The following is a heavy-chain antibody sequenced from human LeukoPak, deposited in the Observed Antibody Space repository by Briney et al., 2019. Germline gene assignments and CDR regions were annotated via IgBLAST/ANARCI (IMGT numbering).Heavy chain of an antibody. CDR1: GFTFNNYA. Sequence: GGSLRLSCAASGFTFNNYAMNWFRQAPGKGLEWVSSINGGGETTYYADSAKGRFTISRDNSQNTLYLQMNSLRAEDTAVYYCARDYADYVGYFFFDYWGQGTLVTVSS. CDR3: ARDYADYVGYFFFDY. CDR2: INGGGETT. V-gene: IGHV3-23*01. J-gene: IGHJ4*02. D-gene: IGHD4-17*01.